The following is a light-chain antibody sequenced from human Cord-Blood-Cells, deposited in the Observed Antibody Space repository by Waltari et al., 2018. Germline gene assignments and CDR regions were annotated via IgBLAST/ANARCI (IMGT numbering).Light chain of an antibody. CDR3: SSYAGSNNFEV. Sequence: QSALTQPPSASGSPGQSVTISCTGTRRDVGGYNSVSWYQQHPGKAPKLMIYEVSKRPSGVPDRFSGSKSGNTAALTVSGLQAEDEADYYCSSYAGSNNFEVFGGGTKLTVL. J-gene: IGLJ2*01. CDR2: EVS. V-gene: IGLV2-8*01. CDR1: RRDVGGYNS.